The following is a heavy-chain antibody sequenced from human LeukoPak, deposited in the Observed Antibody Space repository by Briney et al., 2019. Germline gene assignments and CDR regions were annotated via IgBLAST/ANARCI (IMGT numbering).Heavy chain of an antibody. V-gene: IGHV1-69*04. CDR2: IIPIFGIA. CDR3: ARDCVVPAGPVYYGMDV. J-gene: IGHJ6*02. Sequence: GASVKVSCRASGGTFSSYAISWVRQAPGQGLEWMGRIIPIFGIANYAQKFQGRVTITADKSTSTAYMELSSLRSEDTAVYYCARDCVVPAGPVYYGMDVWGQGTTVTVSS. CDR1: GGTFSSYA. D-gene: IGHD2-2*01.